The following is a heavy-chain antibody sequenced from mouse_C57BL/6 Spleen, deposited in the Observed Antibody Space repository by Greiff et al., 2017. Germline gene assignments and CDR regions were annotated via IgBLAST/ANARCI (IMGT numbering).Heavy chain of an antibody. CDR3: ASSLYGYRNYAMDY. Sequence: EVQLVESGGGLVQPGGSLKLSCAASGFTFSDSYMYWVRQTPEKRLEWVAYISNGGGSTYYPDTVKGRFTISRDNAKNTLYLQMSRLKSEDTAMYYCASSLYGYRNYAMDYWGQGTSVTVSS. J-gene: IGHJ4*01. CDR2: ISNGGGST. V-gene: IGHV5-12*01. D-gene: IGHD2-2*01. CDR1: GFTFSDSY.